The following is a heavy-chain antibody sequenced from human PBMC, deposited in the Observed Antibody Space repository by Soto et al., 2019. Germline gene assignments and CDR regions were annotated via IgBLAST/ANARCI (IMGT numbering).Heavy chain of an antibody. Sequence: PGGSLRLSCAASGFTFNSYAMSWVRQAPGKGLEWVSAISGSGGSTYYADSVKGRFTISRDNSKNTLYLQMNSLRAEDTAVYYCAKAGGGYCSSTSCYKRLVEYYYYYGMDVWGQGTTVTVSS. V-gene: IGHV3-23*01. CDR3: AKAGGGYCSSTSCYKRLVEYYYYYGMDV. CDR1: GFTFNSYA. J-gene: IGHJ6*02. CDR2: ISGSGGST. D-gene: IGHD2-2*02.